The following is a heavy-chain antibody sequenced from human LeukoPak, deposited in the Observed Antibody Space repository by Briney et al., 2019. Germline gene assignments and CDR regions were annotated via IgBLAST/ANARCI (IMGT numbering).Heavy chain of an antibody. J-gene: IGHJ5*02. CDR3: ARGLQESDFGEVMSYNWFDP. Sequence: PSETLSLTCTVSGGSISSGDYYWSWIRQPPGKGLEWIGYIYYSGSTYYNPSLKSRVTISVDTSKNQFSLKLSSVTAADTAVYYCARGLQESDFGEVMSYNWFDPWGQGTLVTVSS. D-gene: IGHD3-3*01. CDR2: IYYSGST. V-gene: IGHV4-30-4*01. CDR1: GGSISSGDYY.